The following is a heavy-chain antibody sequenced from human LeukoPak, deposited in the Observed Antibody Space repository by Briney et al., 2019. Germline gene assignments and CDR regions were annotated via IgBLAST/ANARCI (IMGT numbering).Heavy chain of an antibody. D-gene: IGHD4-17*01. CDR2: SGSTT. CDR3: TRDSSYGDYSTAFDS. CDR1: GFIFSNYA. J-gene: IGHJ4*02. Sequence: GGSLRLSCAASGFIFSNYAMTWVRQAPGKGLEWVSSSGSTTDYSDSVKGRFTISRDNSKNTLYLQMNSLRADDTAVYYCTRDSSYGDYSTAFDSWGQGALVTVSS. V-gene: IGHV3-23*01.